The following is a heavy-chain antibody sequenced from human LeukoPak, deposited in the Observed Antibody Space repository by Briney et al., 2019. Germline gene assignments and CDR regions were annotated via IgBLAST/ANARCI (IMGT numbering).Heavy chain of an antibody. Sequence: IGSIYYSGSTYYNPSLKSRVTISVDTSKNQFSLKLSSVTAADTAVYYCARGYCSGGSCFDYWGQGTLVTVSS. V-gene: IGHV4-39*07. CDR2: IYYSGST. D-gene: IGHD2-15*01. J-gene: IGHJ4*02. CDR3: ARGYCSGGSCFDY.